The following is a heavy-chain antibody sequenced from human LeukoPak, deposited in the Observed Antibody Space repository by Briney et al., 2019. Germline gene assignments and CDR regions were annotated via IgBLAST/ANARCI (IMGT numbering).Heavy chain of an antibody. CDR3: ARRDYYDSSGYDF. CDR1: GFIFRNYA. D-gene: IGHD3-22*01. CDR2: IAGRGDIS. V-gene: IGHV3-23*01. J-gene: IGHJ4*02. Sequence: GGSLRLSCAASGFIFRNYAISWVRQAPGRGLEWVSGIAGRGDISYYADSVKGRFTISRDNAKNSLYLQMNSLRAEDTAIYYCARRDYYDSSGYDFWGQGTLVTVSS.